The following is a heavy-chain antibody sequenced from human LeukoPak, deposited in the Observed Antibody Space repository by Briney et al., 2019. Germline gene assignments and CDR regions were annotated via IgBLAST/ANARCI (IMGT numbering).Heavy chain of an antibody. CDR3: ARRSGDIVVVPGASTTKYYYYYMDV. D-gene: IGHD2-2*01. V-gene: IGHV1-69*05. Sequence: SVKVSCKASGGTFSSYAISWVRQAPGQGLEWMGGIIPIFGTANYAQKFQGRVTITTDESTSTAYMELSSLRSEDTAVYYCARRSGDIVVVPGASTTKYYYYYMDVWGKGTTVTVSS. CDR2: IIPIFGTA. J-gene: IGHJ6*03. CDR1: GGTFSSYA.